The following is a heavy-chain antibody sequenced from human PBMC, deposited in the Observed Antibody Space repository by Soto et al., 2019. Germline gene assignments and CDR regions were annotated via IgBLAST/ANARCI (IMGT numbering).Heavy chain of an antibody. Sequence: QVQLQESGPGLVKPSQTLSLTCTVSGASIRSGGFYWTWIRQPPETGLEWIGYIYNAGGTYPNGATYYNPSLKSRVTISFDLSKNRVFLSLPSMTSADTAIYYFARDRSHYSASAGWVDPWGQGTLVTVSS. CDR2: IYNAGGTYPNGAT. D-gene: IGHD6-13*01. CDR3: ARDRSHYSASAGWVDP. J-gene: IGHJ5*02. V-gene: IGHV4-31*03. CDR1: GASIRSGGFY.